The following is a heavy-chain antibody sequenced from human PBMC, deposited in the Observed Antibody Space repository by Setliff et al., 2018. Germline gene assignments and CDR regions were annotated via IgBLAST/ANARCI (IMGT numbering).Heavy chain of an antibody. J-gene: IGHJ4*02. CDR2: LKPGDSGI. Sequence: GESLKISCQGSGYTFTNYWIGWVRQMPGKGLEWMGILKPGDSGIRYSPSFQGQVTLSANTSIATAYLHWTSLKASDTAMYYCVRHPYYDSSGYYSYFDYWGQGALVTVSS. D-gene: IGHD3-22*01. CDR3: VRHPYYDSSGYYSYFDY. V-gene: IGHV5-51*01. CDR1: GYTFTNYW.